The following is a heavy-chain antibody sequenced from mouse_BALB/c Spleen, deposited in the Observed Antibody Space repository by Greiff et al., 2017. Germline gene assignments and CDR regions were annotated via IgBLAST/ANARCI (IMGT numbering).Heavy chain of an antibody. CDR2: IWAGGST. Sequence: LVAPSQSLSITCTVSGFSLTSYGVHWVRQPPGKGLEWLGVIWAGGSTNYNSALMSRLSISKDNSKSQVFLKMNSLQTDDTAMYYCARDDYGSYYYAMDYWGQGTSVTVSS. D-gene: IGHD1-1*01. CDR3: ARDDYGSYYYAMDY. CDR1: GFSLTSYG. V-gene: IGHV2-9*02. J-gene: IGHJ4*01.